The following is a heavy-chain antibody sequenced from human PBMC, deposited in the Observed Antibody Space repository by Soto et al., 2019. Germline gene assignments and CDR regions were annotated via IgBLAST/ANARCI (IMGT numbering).Heavy chain of an antibody. Sequence: PGGSLRLSCAASGFTFSSYAMSWVRQAPWKGLEWVSAISGSGGTTYYADSVKGRFSISRDNSKNTVYLQMSSLRAEDTAVYYCAKDGGVSSWKYCSGGSCYYYYMDVWGKGTTVTVSS. J-gene: IGHJ6*03. CDR2: ISGSGGTT. CDR3: AKDGGVSSWKYCSGGSCYYYYMDV. CDR1: GFTFSSYA. D-gene: IGHD2-15*01. V-gene: IGHV3-23*01.